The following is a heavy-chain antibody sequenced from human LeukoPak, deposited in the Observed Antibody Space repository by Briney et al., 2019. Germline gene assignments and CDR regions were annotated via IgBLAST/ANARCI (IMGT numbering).Heavy chain of an antibody. CDR3: AKAPVGHCSGAFCYHFDS. D-gene: IGHD2-15*01. Sequence: GGSLRLSCAASGFTFSTYAMSWVRQTPGKGLEWVAAISGDNPGTYHANSVKGRFTISRDNSKNTLHLQMSGLRAEDTARYYCAKAPVGHCSGAFCYHFDSWGQGTLVSVSS. V-gene: IGHV3-23*01. CDR1: GFTFSTYA. J-gene: IGHJ4*02. CDR2: ISGDNPGT.